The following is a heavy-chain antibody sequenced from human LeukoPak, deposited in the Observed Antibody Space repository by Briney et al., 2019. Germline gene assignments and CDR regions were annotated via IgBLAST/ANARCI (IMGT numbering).Heavy chain of an antibody. CDR2: ISYSGST. CDR1: GGSISSYY. Sequence: KPSETLSLTCTVSGGSISSYYWSWIRQPAGKGLEWVGYISYSGSTNYNPSLKSRVTISVDTSKNQFSLKLSSVTAADTAVYYCARNRDGYNSFDYWGQGTLVTVSS. V-gene: IGHV4-59*12. CDR3: ARNRDGYNSFDY. D-gene: IGHD5-24*01. J-gene: IGHJ4*02.